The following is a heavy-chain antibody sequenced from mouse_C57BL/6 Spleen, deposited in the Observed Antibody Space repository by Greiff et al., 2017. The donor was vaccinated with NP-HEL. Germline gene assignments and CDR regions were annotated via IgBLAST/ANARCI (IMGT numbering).Heavy chain of an antibody. CDR1: GYSFTGYY. J-gene: IGHJ2*01. CDR2: INPSTGGT. D-gene: IGHD2-3*01. CDR3: ARSLYDYLDY. V-gene: IGHV1-42*01. Sequence: EVQLQQSGPELVKPGASVKISCKASGYSFTGYYMNWVKQSPEKSLEWIGEINPSTGGTTYNQKFKAKATLTVDKSSSTAYMQLKSLTSEDSAVYYCARSLYDYLDYWGQGTTLTVSS.